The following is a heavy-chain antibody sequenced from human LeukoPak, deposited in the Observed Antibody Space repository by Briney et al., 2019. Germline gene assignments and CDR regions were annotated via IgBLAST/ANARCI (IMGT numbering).Heavy chain of an antibody. CDR2: IRYDGINK. D-gene: IGHD3-3*01. CDR1: GFAFTSYG. CDR3: ARDFHYDFWSGPSY. V-gene: IGHV3-30*02. Sequence: GGSLRLSCAASGFAFTSYGMHWVCQAPGKGLEWVAFIRYDGINKYYADSVKGRFTISRDNSKNTLYLQMNSLRAEDTAVYYCARDFHYDFWSGPSYWGQGTLVTVSS. J-gene: IGHJ4*02.